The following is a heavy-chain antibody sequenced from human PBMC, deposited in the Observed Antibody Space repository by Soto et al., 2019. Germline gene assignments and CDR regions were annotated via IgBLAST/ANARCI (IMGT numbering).Heavy chain of an antibody. CDR2: ISGSGGST. V-gene: IGHV3-23*01. Sequence: LRLSGASSVFPFRSYAISWVRQAPGKGLEWVSAISGSGGSTYYADSVKGRFTISRDNSKNTLYLQMNSLRAEDTAVYYCANLLRYFDWDDAFDIWGQGTMVTVSS. CDR3: ANLLRYFDWDDAFDI. CDR1: VFPFRSYA. D-gene: IGHD3-9*01. J-gene: IGHJ3*02.